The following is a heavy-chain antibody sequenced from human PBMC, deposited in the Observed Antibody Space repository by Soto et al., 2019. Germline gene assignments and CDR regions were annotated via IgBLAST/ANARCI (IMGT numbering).Heavy chain of an antibody. D-gene: IGHD2-15*01. V-gene: IGHV4-61*08. CDR2: FYYSGST. J-gene: IGHJ4*02. CDR1: GGSISSGGYY. Sequence: SETLSLTCTVSGGSISSGGYYWSWIRQHPGKGLEWIGYFYYSGSTNYNPSLKSRVTISVDTSKNQFSLKLSSVTAADTAVYYCARRWGRSFDYWGQGTLVTVSS. CDR3: ARRWGRSFDY.